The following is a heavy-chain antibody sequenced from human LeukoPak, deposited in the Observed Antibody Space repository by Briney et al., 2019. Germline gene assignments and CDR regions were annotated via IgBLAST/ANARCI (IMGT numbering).Heavy chain of an antibody. CDR2: IYYSGST. CDR1: GGSISSSSYY. CDR3: ARYHLGYCTNGVCLSWSDP. D-gene: IGHD2-8*01. V-gene: IGHV4-39*01. Sequence: SETLSLTCTVSGGSISSSSYYWGWIRQPPGKGLEWIRSIYYSGSTYYNPSLKSRVTISVDTSKNQFSLKLSSVTAADTAVYYCARYHLGYCTNGVCLSWSDPWGQGTLVTVSS. J-gene: IGHJ5*02.